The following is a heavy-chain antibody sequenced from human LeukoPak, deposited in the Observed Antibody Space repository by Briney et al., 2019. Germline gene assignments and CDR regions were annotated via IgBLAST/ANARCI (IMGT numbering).Heavy chain of an antibody. D-gene: IGHD3-22*01. CDR1: GYSFSNFW. V-gene: IGHV5-51*01. J-gene: IGHJ4*02. CDR2: IFPSDSSGDSNN. CDR3: ARHDYHRSSGYELDH. Sequence: GESLQISCKGSGYSFSNFWIAWMRQMPEKGLEWMGIIFPSDSSGDSNNRYSPSFQGQVTFSSDTSINTVYLEWNSLKASDTAIYYCARHDYHRSSGYELDHWGQGTLVTVSS.